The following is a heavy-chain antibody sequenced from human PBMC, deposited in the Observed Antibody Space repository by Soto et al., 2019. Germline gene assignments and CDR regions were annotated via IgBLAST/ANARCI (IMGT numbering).Heavy chain of an antibody. D-gene: IGHD2-15*01. J-gene: IGHJ6*02. CDR3: ARVVPNCSGGSCFDYYYYYGMDV. V-gene: IGHV1-69*01. Sequence: QVQLVQSGAEVKKPGSSVKVSCKASGGTFSSYAISWVRQAPGQGLEWMGGIIPIFGTANYAQKFQGRVTITADESTSTAYMELSSLRSDDKAVYYCARVVPNCSGGSCFDYYYYYGMDVWGQGTTVTVSS. CDR1: GGTFSSYA. CDR2: IIPIFGTA.